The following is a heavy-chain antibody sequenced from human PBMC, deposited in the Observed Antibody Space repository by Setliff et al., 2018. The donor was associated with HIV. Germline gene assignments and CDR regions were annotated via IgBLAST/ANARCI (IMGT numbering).Heavy chain of an antibody. D-gene: IGHD3-3*01. Sequence: SETLSLTCAVSGGSISSTNWWSWVRQPPGKGLEWIGEIYHSGSTNYNPSLKSRVTISVDTSKNQFSLKLSSVTAADTAVYYCARDRKSLGYNFWSGFRPDAAFDIWGQGTMVTVSS. V-gene: IGHV4-4*02. CDR2: IYHSGST. CDR1: GGSISSTNW. CDR3: ARDRKSLGYNFWSGFRPDAAFDI. J-gene: IGHJ3*02.